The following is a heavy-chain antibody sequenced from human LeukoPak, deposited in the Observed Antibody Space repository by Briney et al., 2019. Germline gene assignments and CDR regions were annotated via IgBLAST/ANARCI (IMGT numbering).Heavy chain of an antibody. J-gene: IGHJ4*02. CDR2: IYYSGST. Sequence: SETLSLTCTVSGGSISSSSYYWGWIRQPPGKGLEWIGSIYYSGSTYYNPPLKSRVTISVDTSKNQFSLKLSSVTAADTAVYYCARRSGSHRRSFDYWGQGTLVTVSS. CDR1: GGSISSSSYY. V-gene: IGHV4-39*01. D-gene: IGHD3-3*01. CDR3: ARRSGSHRRSFDY.